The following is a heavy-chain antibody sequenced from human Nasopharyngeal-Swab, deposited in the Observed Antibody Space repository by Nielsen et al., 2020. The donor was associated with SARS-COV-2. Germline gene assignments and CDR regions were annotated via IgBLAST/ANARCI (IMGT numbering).Heavy chain of an antibody. V-gene: IGHV4-34*01. J-gene: IGHJ4*02. CDR3: ATTGYSSVYYVH. Sequence: SETLSLTCAVYGGSFSGYYWSWIRQPPGKGLEWIGEINHSGSTNYNPSLKSRVTISVDTSKNQFSLKLSSVTAADTAVYYCATTGYSSVYYVHWGQGVLVTVSS. CDR1: GGSFSGYY. D-gene: IGHD6-25*01. CDR2: INHSGST.